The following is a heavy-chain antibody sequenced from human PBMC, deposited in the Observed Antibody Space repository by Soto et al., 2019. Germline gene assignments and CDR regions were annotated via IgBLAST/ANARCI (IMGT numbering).Heavy chain of an antibody. J-gene: IGHJ6*02. V-gene: IGHV4-30-4*01. D-gene: IGHD1-7*01. Sequence: NPSETLSLTCTVSGGSISSGDYYWSWIRQPPGKGLEWIGYIYYSGSTYYNPSLKSRVTISVDTSKNQFSLKLSSATAADTAVYYCARDLGITGTTGNYGMDVWGQGTTVTVSS. CDR3: ARDLGITGTTGNYGMDV. CDR2: IYYSGST. CDR1: GGSISSGDYY.